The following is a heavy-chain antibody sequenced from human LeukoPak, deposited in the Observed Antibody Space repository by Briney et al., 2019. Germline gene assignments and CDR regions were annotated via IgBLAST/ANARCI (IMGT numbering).Heavy chain of an antibody. CDR1: GGSVSSDNYY. CDR2: VYYSGST. J-gene: IGHJ4*02. Sequence: KPPETLSLTCTVSGGSVSSDNYYWSWIRQPPGKGLEYIGYVYYSGSTYYNPSLTSRVTISVDTSKNHFSLNLSSVTAADTAVYYCARRKAIRPRDYYFDYWGQGTLVTVSS. D-gene: IGHD6-6*01. CDR3: ARRKAIRPRDYYFDY. V-gene: IGHV4-61*03.